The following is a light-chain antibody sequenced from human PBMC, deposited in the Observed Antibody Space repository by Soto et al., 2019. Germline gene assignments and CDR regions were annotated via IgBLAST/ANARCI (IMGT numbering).Light chain of an antibody. CDR2: DSN. CDR1: SSNIGNNY. J-gene: IGLJ1*01. V-gene: IGLV1-51*01. Sequence: QSVLTQPPSVSAAPGQKVTISCSGSSSNIGNNYVSWYQQLPGTAPKLLIYDSNKRPSGIPDRFSGSKSGTSATLGITGLQTGDEADYYCGTWDSSPSAYVFGTGTKLTVL. CDR3: GTWDSSPSAYV.